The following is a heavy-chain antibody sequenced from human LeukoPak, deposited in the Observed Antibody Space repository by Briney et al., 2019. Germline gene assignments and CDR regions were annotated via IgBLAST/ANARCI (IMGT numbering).Heavy chain of an antibody. CDR1: GYTFTSYD. V-gene: IGHV1-46*01. D-gene: IGHD5-18*01. CDR3: ARGGYSYGARYYFDY. CDR2: INPSGGST. Sequence: GASVKVSCKASGYTFTSYDINWVRQAPGQGLEWMGIINPSGGSTSYAQKFQGRVTMTRDTSTSTVYMELSSLRSEDTAVYYCARGGYSYGARYYFDYWGQGTLVTVSS. J-gene: IGHJ4*02.